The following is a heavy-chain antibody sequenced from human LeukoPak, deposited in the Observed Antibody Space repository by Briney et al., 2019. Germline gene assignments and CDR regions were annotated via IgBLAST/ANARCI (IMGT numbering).Heavy chain of an antibody. CDR2: IIRSSSYI. D-gene: IGHD3-16*01. CDR1: GFTFTSYS. J-gene: IGHJ6*03. V-gene: IGHV3-21*01. CDR3: ARTKNTILGPIKPHYMHV. Sequence: GRSLRLACAASGFTFTSYSTNWVSQPAGKGLEWVSSIIRSSSYIYYAGSVNGRFNISRDNAKNSLYLQMNSLKAEGTAVYYCARTKNTILGPIKPHYMHVWGKGTTVTVSS.